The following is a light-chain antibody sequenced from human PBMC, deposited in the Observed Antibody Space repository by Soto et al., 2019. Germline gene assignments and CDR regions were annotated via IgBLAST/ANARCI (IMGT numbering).Light chain of an antibody. CDR2: GES. V-gene: IGKV3-20*01. CDR1: QSVSSSY. Sequence: IGLTQSPGPLSLAPGEIATLSFRASQSVSSSYLAWYQQKPGQAPTLIIYGESSRATGIPERLSGSGSGKDFTITISRLEPEDFAVYYCQQYGSSPETFGQGTKVDIK. J-gene: IGKJ1*01. CDR3: QQYGSSPET.